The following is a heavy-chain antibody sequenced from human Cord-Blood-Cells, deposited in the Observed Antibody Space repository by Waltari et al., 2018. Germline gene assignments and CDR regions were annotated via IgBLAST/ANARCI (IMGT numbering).Heavy chain of an antibody. V-gene: IGHV4-59*11. J-gene: IGHJ5*02. CDR3: ASSRVEYSSSSGWFDP. Sequence: QVQLQESGPGLVTPSETLSLTCTVSGGSIRSHYWSWLRPPPGKGLEWIGYIYYSGSTNYNPSLKSRVTISVDTSKNQFSLKLSSVTAADTAVYYCASSRVEYSSSSGWFDPWGQGTLVTVSS. CDR1: GGSIRSHY. D-gene: IGHD6-6*01. CDR2: IYYSGST.